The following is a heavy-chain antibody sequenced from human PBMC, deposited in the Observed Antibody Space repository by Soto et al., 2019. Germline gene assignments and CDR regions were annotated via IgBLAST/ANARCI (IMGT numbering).Heavy chain of an antibody. D-gene: IGHD6-19*01. CDR2: ITGSGGGT. Sequence: EVQLLESGGGLVQPGGSLRLSCAASGFTFNNYAMSWVRQAPGKGLEWVSAITGSGGGTYYADSVKGRFSISRDNSKNTLYLQMNSLRAEDTAVYYCAKDWDMAVAGSDYWGQGTLVTVSS. V-gene: IGHV3-23*01. CDR1: GFTFNNYA. CDR3: AKDWDMAVAGSDY. J-gene: IGHJ4*02.